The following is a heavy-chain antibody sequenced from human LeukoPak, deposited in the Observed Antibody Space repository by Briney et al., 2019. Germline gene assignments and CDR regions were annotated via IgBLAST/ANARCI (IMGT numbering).Heavy chain of an antibody. Sequence: SETLSLTCAVSGGSISSSNWWSWVRQPPGKGLEWIGEIYHSGSTNYNPSLKSRVTISVDKSMNQFSLKLSSVTAADTAVYYCATLGDYGDYWSSDYWGQGTLVTVSS. CDR2: IYHSGST. J-gene: IGHJ4*02. V-gene: IGHV4-4*02. CDR3: ATLGDYGDYWSSDY. CDR1: GGSISSSNW. D-gene: IGHD4-17*01.